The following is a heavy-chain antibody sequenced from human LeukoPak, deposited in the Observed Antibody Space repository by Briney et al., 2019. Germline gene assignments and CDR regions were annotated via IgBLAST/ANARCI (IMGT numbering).Heavy chain of an antibody. CDR2: ISSSSSYI. Sequence: GGSLRLSCAASGFTFSSYEMNWVRQAPGKGLEWVSSISSSSSYIYYADSVKGRFTISRDNAKNSLYLQMNSLRAEDTAVYYCARDYYDYVWGSYRLFDYWGQGTLVTVSS. CDR1: GFTFSSYE. V-gene: IGHV3-21*01. CDR3: ARDYYDYVWGSYRLFDY. D-gene: IGHD3-16*02. J-gene: IGHJ4*02.